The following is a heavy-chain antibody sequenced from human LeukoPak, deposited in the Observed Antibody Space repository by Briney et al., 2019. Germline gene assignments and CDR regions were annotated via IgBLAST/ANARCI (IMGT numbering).Heavy chain of an antibody. V-gene: IGHV1-2*02. D-gene: IGHD6-13*01. J-gene: IGHJ3*02. CDR1: GYTFTGAY. CDR2: ISPKSGGT. CDR3: ASPGYSSSWSAFDI. Sequence: ASVKVSCKASGYTFTGAYLHWVRQAPGRGFEWMGWISPKSGGTKYAPNFQGRVTMTTDTSIDTAYMELSRLRSDDTAVYYCASPGYSSSWSAFDIWGQGTMVTVSS.